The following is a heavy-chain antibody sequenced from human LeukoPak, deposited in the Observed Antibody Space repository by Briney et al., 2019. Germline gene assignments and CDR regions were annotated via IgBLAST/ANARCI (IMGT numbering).Heavy chain of an antibody. J-gene: IGHJ3*02. D-gene: IGHD2/OR15-2a*01. CDR3: ARDFSAAFDI. CDR1: GGSISSGSYY. CDR2: IYTSGST. V-gene: IGHV4-61*02. Sequence: SQTLSLTCTVSGGSISSGSYYWSWIRQPAGKGLECIGRIYTSGSTNYNPSLKSRVTISVDTSKNQFSLKLSSVTAADTAVYYCARDFSAAFDIWGQGTMVTVSS.